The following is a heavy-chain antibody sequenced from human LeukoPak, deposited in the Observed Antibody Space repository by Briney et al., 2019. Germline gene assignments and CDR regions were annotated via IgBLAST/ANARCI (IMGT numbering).Heavy chain of an antibody. CDR1: GFTFSSYG. Sequence: GGSLRLSCAASGFTFSSYGMHWVRQAPGKGLEWVAFIRYDGSNKYYADSVKGRFTISRDNSKNTLYLQMNSLRAEDTAAYYCAKGGSSSWKLPAYYYYYYMDVWGKGTTVTISS. CDR3: AKGGSSSWKLPAYYYYYYMDV. J-gene: IGHJ6*03. D-gene: IGHD6-13*01. V-gene: IGHV3-30*02. CDR2: IRYDGSNK.